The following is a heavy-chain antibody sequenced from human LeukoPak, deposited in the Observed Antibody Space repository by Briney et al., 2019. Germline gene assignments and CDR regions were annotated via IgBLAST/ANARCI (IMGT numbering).Heavy chain of an antibody. D-gene: IGHD2-15*01. V-gene: IGHV3-11*04. CDR1: GFTFSDYY. Sequence: GGSLRLSCEASGFTFSDYYLSWVRQAPGKGLEWVSHINTIGNTVRSGDSVKGRFIISRDNSKKSLYLEMNSLRAEDTAVYYCARHKTVGGYDYWGQGTLVIVSS. J-gene: IGHJ4*02. CDR3: ARHKTVGGYDY. CDR2: INTIGNTV.